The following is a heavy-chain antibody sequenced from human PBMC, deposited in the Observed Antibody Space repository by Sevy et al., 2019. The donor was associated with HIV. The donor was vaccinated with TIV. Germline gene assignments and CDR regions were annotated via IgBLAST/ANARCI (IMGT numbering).Heavy chain of an antibody. Sequence: ASVKVSCKVSGYTLSQLSMHWVRLAPGKGLEWMGSFDPEDDETIYAQKFQDRVTMTEDTSTDTAYMDLSSLKSDDTAVYYCATTREYYQGKSGYFDYWGQGALVTVSS. CDR3: ATTREYYQGKSGYFDY. CDR2: FDPEDDET. J-gene: IGHJ4*02. D-gene: IGHD2-15*01. CDR1: GYTLSQLS. V-gene: IGHV1-24*01.